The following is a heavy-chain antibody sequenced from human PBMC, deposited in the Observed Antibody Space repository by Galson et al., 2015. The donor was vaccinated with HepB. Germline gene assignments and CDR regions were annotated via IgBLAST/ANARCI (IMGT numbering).Heavy chain of an antibody. J-gene: IGHJ2*01. CDR2: IKQDGSKK. V-gene: IGHV3-7*01. Sequence: SLRLSCAASGFTFSSYCMTWVRQAPGKGLEWVASIKQDGSKKHFADSVKGRFTISRDNLKNSLYLQMNSLRAEDTALYYCARDYDPAARPRCFFDLWGRGTLVTVSS. D-gene: IGHD5-12*01. CDR1: GFTFSSYC. CDR3: ARDYDPAARPRCFFDL.